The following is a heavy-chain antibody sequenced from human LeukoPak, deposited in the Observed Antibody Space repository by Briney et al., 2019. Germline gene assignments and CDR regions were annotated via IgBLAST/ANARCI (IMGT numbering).Heavy chain of an antibody. J-gene: IGHJ4*02. D-gene: IGHD6-19*01. CDR3: TKDSSVEGNQHKAY. V-gene: IGHV3-23*01. Sequence: GGSLRLSCAASGFTFGSYAMSWVRQAPGKGLEGLSVISGSGGSTDRADSVKGRFTISRDKSKNPIYLQMNNLRAEETAVYYCTKDSSVEGNQHKAYWGQGTLVTVSS. CDR1: GFTFGSYA. CDR2: ISGSGGST.